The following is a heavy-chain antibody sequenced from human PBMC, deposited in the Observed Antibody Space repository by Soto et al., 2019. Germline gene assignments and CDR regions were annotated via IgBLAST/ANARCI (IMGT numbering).Heavy chain of an antibody. V-gene: IGHV4-34*01. CDR3: AGGFISSRGYDHRFDY. D-gene: IGHD5-12*01. J-gene: IGHJ4*02. Sequence: PSETLSLTCAVYGGSFSGYYWSWIRQPPGKGLEWIGEINHSGSTNYNPSLKSRVTISVDTSKNQFSLKLSSVTAADTAVYYCAGGFISSRGYDHRFDYWGKGTRFT. CDR1: GGSFSGYY. CDR2: INHSGST.